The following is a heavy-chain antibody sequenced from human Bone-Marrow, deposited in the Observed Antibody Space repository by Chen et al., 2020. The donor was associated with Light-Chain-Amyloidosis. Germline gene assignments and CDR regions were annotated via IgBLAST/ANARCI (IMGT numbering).Heavy chain of an antibody. CDR3: ITLGQGAFHI. J-gene: IGHJ3*02. CDR2: IKKKADGGTT. V-gene: IGHV3-15*01. CDR1: GFTFSNAW. Sequence: EVHLVESGGGLVKPGGSLTLSCAAGFTFSNAWMSWVRQAPVKGLVWVGRIKKKADGGTTEYAAPVKGRFTISRDDSKNTLYLQMNSLKTEDTAVYYCITLGQGAFHIWGQGTMVTVSS.